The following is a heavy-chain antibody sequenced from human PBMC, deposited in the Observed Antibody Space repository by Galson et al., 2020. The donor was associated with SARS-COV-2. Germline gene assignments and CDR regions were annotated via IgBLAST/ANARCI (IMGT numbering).Heavy chain of an antibody. V-gene: IGHV4-31*03. D-gene: IGHD3-10*01. J-gene: IGHJ3*02. Sequence: SQTLSLTCTVSGGPISTDGHFWTWIRQTPGKGLEWIGYIHHSGNTYYNPSLKSRLNISVDTSQNQFSLRLRSVTAADTAVYFCARTSGELDIWGQGTMVTVSS. CDR2: IHHSGNT. CDR1: GGPISTDGHF. CDR3: ARTSGELDI.